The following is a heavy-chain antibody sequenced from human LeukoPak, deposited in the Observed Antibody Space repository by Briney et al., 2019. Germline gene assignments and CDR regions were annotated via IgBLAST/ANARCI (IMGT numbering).Heavy chain of an antibody. D-gene: IGHD4-23*01. J-gene: IGHJ4*02. V-gene: IGHV3-30*18. Sequence: PGGSLRLSCAASGFTFSSYGMHWVRQAPGKGLEWVAVISYDGSNKYYADSVKGRFTISRDNSKNTLYLQMNSLRAEDTAVYYCAKTGYGGNSGVDYWGQGTLVTVSS. CDR1: GFTFSSYG. CDR2: ISYDGSNK. CDR3: AKTGYGGNSGVDY.